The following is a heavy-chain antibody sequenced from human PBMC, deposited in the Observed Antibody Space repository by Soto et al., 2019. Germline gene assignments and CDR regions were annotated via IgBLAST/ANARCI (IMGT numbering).Heavy chain of an antibody. CDR2: INNVESII. CDR1: GINVNNYG. V-gene: IGHV3-74*01. Sequence: GSRRLSCAVSGINVNNYGMHWIREMAGMWLIWVKNINNVESIINYAESVSGRFTISRDKAGNMLYLQMNGLGVEDTATYYCASDEGRGFEYWGQGTPVTVSS. CDR3: ASDEGRGFEY. J-gene: IGHJ4*02.